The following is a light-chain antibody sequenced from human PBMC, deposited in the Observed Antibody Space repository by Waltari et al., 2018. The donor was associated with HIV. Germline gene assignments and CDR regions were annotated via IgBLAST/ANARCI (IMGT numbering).Light chain of an antibody. CDR2: DVN. J-gene: IGLJ2*01. Sequence: QSALTQPRSVSGSPGQSVTISCTGTSSDVGGYNYVSWYQHHPNKGPKLLIYDVNKRLSGVPDLFSGSKSGNTASLTISGLQAEDEADYYCCSDADTYFVLFGGRTKLTVL. CDR3: CSDADTYFVL. V-gene: IGLV2-11*01. CDR1: SSDVGGYNY.